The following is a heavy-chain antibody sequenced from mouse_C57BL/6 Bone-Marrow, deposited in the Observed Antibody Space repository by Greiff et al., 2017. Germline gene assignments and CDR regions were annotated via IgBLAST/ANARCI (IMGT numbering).Heavy chain of an antibody. CDR1: GYTFTSYW. V-gene: IGHV1-50*01. CDR2: IDPSDSYT. Sequence: QVQLQQSGTELVKPGASVKLSCKASGYTFTSYWMQWVKQRPGQGLEWIGEIDPSDSYTNYNQKFKGKATLTVDTSSSTAYMQLSSLTSEDSAVYYCVGAYYSNSYAMDYWGQGTSVTVSA. D-gene: IGHD2-5*01. J-gene: IGHJ4*01. CDR3: VGAYYSNSYAMDY.